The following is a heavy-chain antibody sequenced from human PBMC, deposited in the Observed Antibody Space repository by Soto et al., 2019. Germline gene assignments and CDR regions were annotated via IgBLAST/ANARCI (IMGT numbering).Heavy chain of an antibody. D-gene: IGHD3-10*01. Sequence: ASVKVSCKASGYTFTSYAMHWVRQAPGQRLEWMGWINAGNGNTKYSQKFQGRVTITRDTSASTAYMELSSLRSEDTAVYYCARSITMVRGVQRGPFDYWGQGTLVTVS. CDR3: ARSITMVRGVQRGPFDY. CDR2: INAGNGNT. J-gene: IGHJ4*02. V-gene: IGHV1-3*01. CDR1: GYTFTSYA.